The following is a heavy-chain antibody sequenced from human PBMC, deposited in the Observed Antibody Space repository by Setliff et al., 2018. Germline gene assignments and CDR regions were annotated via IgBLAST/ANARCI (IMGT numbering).Heavy chain of an antibody. J-gene: IGHJ4*02. CDR3: ASSYCSSTSCHYYFDY. CDR1: GGSFSGYY. CDR2: INHSGST. D-gene: IGHD2-2*01. V-gene: IGHV4-34*01. Sequence: PSETLSLTCAVYGGSFSGYYWSWIRQPPGKGLEWIGEINHSGSTNYNPSLKSRVTISVDTSKNQFSLKLSSVTAADTAVYYCASSYCSSTSCHYYFDYWGQGTLVTVSS.